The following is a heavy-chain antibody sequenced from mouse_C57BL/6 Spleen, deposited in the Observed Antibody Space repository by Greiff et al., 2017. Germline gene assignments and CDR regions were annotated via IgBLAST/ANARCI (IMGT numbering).Heavy chain of an antibody. CDR2: IYPRSGNT. J-gene: IGHJ4*01. CDR1: GYTFTSYG. CDR3: APPLYDGYPLGAMDY. V-gene: IGHV1-81*01. D-gene: IGHD2-3*01. Sequence: LQESGAELARPGASVKLSCKASGYTFTSYGISWVKQRTGQGLGWIGEIYPRSGNTYYNEKFKGKATLTADKSSSTAYMELRSLTSEDSAVYFCAPPLYDGYPLGAMDYWGQGTSVTVSS.